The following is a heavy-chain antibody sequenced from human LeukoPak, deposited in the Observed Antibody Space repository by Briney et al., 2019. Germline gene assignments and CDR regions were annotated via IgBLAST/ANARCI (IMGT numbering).Heavy chain of an antibody. CDR3: ARYLWFGELDKYYFDY. V-gene: IGHV3-74*01. D-gene: IGHD3-10*01. CDR1: GFTFSSYW. Sequence: SGGSLRLSCAASGFTFSSYWMHWVRQAPGKGLVWVSRINSDGSSTSYADSVKGRFTIFRDNDKNSLYLQLNSLRAEDTALYFCARYLWFGELDKYYFDYWGQGTLVTVSS. J-gene: IGHJ4*02. CDR2: INSDGSST.